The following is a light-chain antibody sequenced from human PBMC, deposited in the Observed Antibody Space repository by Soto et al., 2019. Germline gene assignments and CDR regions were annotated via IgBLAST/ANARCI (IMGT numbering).Light chain of an antibody. CDR1: LDINRW. J-gene: IGKJ2*01. CDR3: QQATSFPYT. Sequence: DIQMTQSPSSVSASVGDRVTITCRASLDINRWLAGYQQKPGKAPKLLIYTASSLQSGVPSRFSGSGSGTDFTLTITSLQPEDFATYYCQQATSFPYTLGQGTKLEIK. V-gene: IGKV1-12*01. CDR2: TAS.